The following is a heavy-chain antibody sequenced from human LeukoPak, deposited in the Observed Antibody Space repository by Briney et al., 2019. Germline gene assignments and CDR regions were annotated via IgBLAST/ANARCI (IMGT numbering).Heavy chain of an antibody. V-gene: IGHV4-39*07. Sequence: SETLSLTCTVSGGSISSSSYYWGWIRQPPGKGLEWIGSIYYSGSTYYNPSLKSRVTISVDTSKNQFSLKLSSVTAADTAVYYCASADSSGYPRWGQGTLVTVSS. CDR3: ASADSSGYPR. CDR1: GGSISSSSYY. J-gene: IGHJ4*02. D-gene: IGHD3-22*01. CDR2: IYYSGST.